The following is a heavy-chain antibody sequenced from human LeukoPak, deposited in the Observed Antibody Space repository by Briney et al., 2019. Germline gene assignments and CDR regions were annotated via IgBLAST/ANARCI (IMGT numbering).Heavy chain of an antibody. D-gene: IGHD3-10*01. CDR1: GYTFTSYY. CDR2: INPNSGGT. Sequence: ASVKVSCKASGYTFTSYYMHWMRQAPGQGLEWMGWINPNSGGTNYAQKFQGRVTMTRDTSISTAYMELSRLRSDDTAVYYCAREGYYGSGSQYNWFDPWGQGTLVTVSS. J-gene: IGHJ5*02. CDR3: AREGYYGSGSQYNWFDP. V-gene: IGHV1-2*02.